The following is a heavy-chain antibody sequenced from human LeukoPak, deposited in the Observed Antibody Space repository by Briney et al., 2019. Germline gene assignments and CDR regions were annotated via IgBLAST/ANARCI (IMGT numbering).Heavy chain of an antibody. D-gene: IGHD2-15*01. CDR1: GFTFSSYW. CDR2: IKQDGSEK. CDR3: ASGGRQLPQFDY. V-gene: IGHV3-7*01. Sequence: GGSLRLSCAASGFTFSSYWMSWVRQAPGKGLEWVANIKQDGSEKYYVDSVKGRFTISRDNAKNSLYLQMSSLRAEDTAVYFCASGGRQLPQFDYWGQGTLVTVSS. J-gene: IGHJ4*02.